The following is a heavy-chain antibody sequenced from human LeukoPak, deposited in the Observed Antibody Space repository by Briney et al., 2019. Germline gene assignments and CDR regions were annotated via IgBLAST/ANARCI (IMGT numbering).Heavy chain of an antibody. CDR2: INTDGTTI. V-gene: IGHV3-11*04. J-gene: IGHJ4*02. CDR3: ASSQGALDY. Sequence: GGSLTLSCAASGFTFSNYYMGWIRQAPGKGLEWLSYINTDGTTIYNADSVKGRFAISRDNAKNSLYLQMNSLRAEDTAVYYCASSQGALDYWGQGTLVTVSS. CDR1: GFTFSNYY.